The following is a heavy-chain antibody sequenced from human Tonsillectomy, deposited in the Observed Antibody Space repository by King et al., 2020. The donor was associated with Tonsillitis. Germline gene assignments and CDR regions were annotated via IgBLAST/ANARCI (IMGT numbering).Heavy chain of an antibody. CDR1: GFTFSDFY. J-gene: IGHJ4*02. CDR3: ARPLFGDQWLVPFDS. CDR2: ISSSSSST. V-gene: IGHV3-11*06. Sequence: VQLVESGGGLVQPGGSLRLSCAASGFTFSDFYMSWIRQAPGKGLEWVSHISSSSSSTYYADSVQGRLTISRDNAKNSLYLQMNSVGAEDTAIYYCARPLFGDQWLVPFDSWGQGTLVTVSA. D-gene: IGHD6-19*01.